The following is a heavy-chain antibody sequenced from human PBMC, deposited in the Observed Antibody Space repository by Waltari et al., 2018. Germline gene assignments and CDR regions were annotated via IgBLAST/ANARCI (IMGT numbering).Heavy chain of an antibody. V-gene: IGHV4-4*01. D-gene: IGHD2-15*01. CDR3: ARDRGRGLYLDT. CDR1: GASLTFPHW. CDR2: VHGSGKT. Sequence: QLQFQESGPGLLKPPGTLTLHRAVSGASLTFPHWWSWFRQSPQKGLEWIGQVHGSGKTNYNPSFASRVTIALDTSNNHFSLKVTSATAADTVVYFCARDRGRGLYLDTWGPGTLVTVSP. J-gene: IGHJ5*02.